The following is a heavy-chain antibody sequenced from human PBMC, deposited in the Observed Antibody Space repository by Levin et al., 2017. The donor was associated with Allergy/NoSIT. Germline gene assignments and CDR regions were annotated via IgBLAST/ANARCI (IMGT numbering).Heavy chain of an antibody. CDR1: GFTFSSYA. CDR3: ARVGRDTMVRGAFDY. CDR2: ISYDGSNK. J-gene: IGHJ4*02. V-gene: IGHV3-30-3*01. Sequence: GGSLRLSCAASGFTFSSYAMHWVRQAPGKGLEWVAVISYDGSNKYYADSVKGRFTISRDNSKNTLYLQMNSLRAEDTAVYYCARVGRDTMVRGAFDYWGQGTLVTVSS. D-gene: IGHD3-10*01.